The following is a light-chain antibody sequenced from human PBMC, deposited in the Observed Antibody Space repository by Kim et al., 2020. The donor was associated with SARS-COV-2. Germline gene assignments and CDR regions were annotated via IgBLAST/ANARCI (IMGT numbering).Light chain of an antibody. CDR3: QQRSNWPRVT. CDR2: DAS. V-gene: IGKV3-11*01. CDR1: QNVSSY. Sequence: EIVLTQSPATLSMSPGERATLSCRASQNVSSYLAWYQQKPGQAPRLLIYDASNRATGIPARFSGSGSGTDFTLTISSLEPEDFAVYYCQQRSNWPRVTFGGGTKVDIK. J-gene: IGKJ4*01.